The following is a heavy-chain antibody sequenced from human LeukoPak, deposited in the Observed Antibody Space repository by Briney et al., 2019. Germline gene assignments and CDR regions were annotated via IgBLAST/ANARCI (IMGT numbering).Heavy chain of an antibody. CDR1: GYSISSGYY. CDR3: ARQKVPIFGVVPDAFDI. D-gene: IGHD3-3*01. CDR2: IYHSGST. V-gene: IGHV4-38-2*01. J-gene: IGHJ3*02. Sequence: SETLSLTCAVSGYSISSGYYWGWIRPPPGKGLEWIGSIYHSGSTYYNPSLKSRATISVDTSKNHFSLNLSSVTAAVTAVYYCARQKVPIFGVVPDAFDISGQGTMVTVSS.